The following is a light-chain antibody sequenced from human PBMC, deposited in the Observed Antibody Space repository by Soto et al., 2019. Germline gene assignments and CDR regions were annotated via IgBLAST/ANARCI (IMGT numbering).Light chain of an antibody. V-gene: IGKV1-5*01. CDR2: DAS. CDR1: QSISSW. Sequence: DIQMTQSPSTLSASVGDRVTITCRASQSISSWLAWYQQKPGKAPKLLIYDASSLESGVPSRFSGSGSGTEFTLTISSLQPDDFATYYCQQYMTFGQGTKVDIK. J-gene: IGKJ1*01. CDR3: QQYMT.